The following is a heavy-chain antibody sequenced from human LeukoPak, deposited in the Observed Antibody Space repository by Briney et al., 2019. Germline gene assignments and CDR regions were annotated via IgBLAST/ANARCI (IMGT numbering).Heavy chain of an antibody. CDR1: GYSISSGYY. CDR3: ARDFSSSSTVYYYYYMDV. Sequence: PSETLSLTCSVSGYSISSGYYWGWIRQPPGKGLEWIDTIYYSGTTYYNPSLKSRVTISLDTSKNQFSLKLSSVTAADTAIYYCARDFSSSSTVYYYYYMDVWGKGTTVTVSS. D-gene: IGHD6-6*01. CDR2: IYYSGTT. V-gene: IGHV4-38-2*02. J-gene: IGHJ6*03.